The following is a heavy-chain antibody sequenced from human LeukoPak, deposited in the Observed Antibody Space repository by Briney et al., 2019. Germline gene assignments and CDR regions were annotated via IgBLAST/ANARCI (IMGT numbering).Heavy chain of an antibody. Sequence: GRSLRLSCAASGFTFSSYVMHWVRQAPGKGLEWVAVISYDGSNKYYADFVKGRFTISRDNSKNTLYLQMNSLRAEDTAVYYCARDEIQLWLNGYGMDVWGQGTTVTVSS. J-gene: IGHJ6*02. CDR2: ISYDGSNK. CDR1: GFTFSSYV. V-gene: IGHV3-30*03. CDR3: ARDEIQLWLNGYGMDV. D-gene: IGHD5-18*01.